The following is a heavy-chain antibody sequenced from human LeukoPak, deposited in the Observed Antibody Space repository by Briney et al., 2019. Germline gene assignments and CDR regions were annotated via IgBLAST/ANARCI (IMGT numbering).Heavy chain of an antibody. Sequence: PGGSLRLSCAASGFTFSSFGMHWVRQAPGKGLEWVAVTAYDGSNKYYADSVKGRFTISRDNSKNTLYLQMNSLRAEDTAVYYCARDLSLYCSGGSCYSLNYWGQGTLVTVSS. V-gene: IGHV3-30*03. D-gene: IGHD2-15*01. CDR1: GFTFSSFG. J-gene: IGHJ4*02. CDR3: ARDLSLYCSGGSCYSLNY. CDR2: TAYDGSNK.